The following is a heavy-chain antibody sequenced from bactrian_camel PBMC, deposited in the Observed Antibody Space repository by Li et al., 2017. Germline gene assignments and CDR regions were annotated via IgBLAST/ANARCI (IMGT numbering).Heavy chain of an antibody. J-gene: IGHJ6*01. Sequence: QLVESGGDLVQPGGSLTLSCTATGFTFSGYWMYWVRQTPAKGLEWVSGVASNGGSTEYADSIVGRFTISRDNAKNMVYLHMTSLKPEDTGVYYCVTMSGNWDFPSWGQGTQVTVS. V-gene: IGHV3S25*01. CDR3: VTMSGNWDFPS. CDR2: VASNGGST. CDR1: GFTFSGYW. D-gene: IGHD7*01.